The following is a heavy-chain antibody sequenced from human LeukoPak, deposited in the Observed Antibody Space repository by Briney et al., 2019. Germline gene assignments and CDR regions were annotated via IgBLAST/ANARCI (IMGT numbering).Heavy chain of an antibody. Sequence: SETLSLTCTVSGGSISSYYWSWIRQPPGKGLEWVGYIYYRGSTSYNPSLKGRVTISVDTSKNQFSLKLSSVTAADTAVYFCARVPYYYDSSGAFDVWGLGTMVTVSS. CDR3: ARVPYYYDSSGAFDV. V-gene: IGHV4-59*01. CDR2: IYYRGST. D-gene: IGHD3-22*01. CDR1: GGSISSYY. J-gene: IGHJ3*01.